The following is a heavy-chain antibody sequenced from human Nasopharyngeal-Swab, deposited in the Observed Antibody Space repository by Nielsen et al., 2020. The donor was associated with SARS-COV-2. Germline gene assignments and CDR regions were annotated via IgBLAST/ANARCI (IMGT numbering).Heavy chain of an antibody. CDR2: IKSKTDGGTT. CDR1: GFTFSNAW. CDR3: TTDLGTPYYYYYMDV. J-gene: IGHJ6*03. Sequence: GGSLRLSCAASGFTFSNAWMSWVRQAPGKGLEWVGRIKSKTDGGTTDYAAPVKGRFTTSRDDSKNTLYLQMNSLKTEDTAVYYCTTDLGTPYYYYYMDVWGKGTTVTVSS. D-gene: IGHD1-1*01. V-gene: IGHV3-15*01.